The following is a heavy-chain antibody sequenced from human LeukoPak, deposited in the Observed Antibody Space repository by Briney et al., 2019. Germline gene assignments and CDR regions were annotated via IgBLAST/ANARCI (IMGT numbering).Heavy chain of an antibody. D-gene: IGHD3-22*01. CDR2: IYYSGST. CDR3: ARDLEGGTYYYDSSGAPGY. Sequence: SETLSLTCTVSGGSISSGSYYWGWIRQPPGKGLEWIGSIYYSGSTYYNPSLKSRVTISVDTSKNQFSLKLSSVTAADTAVYYCARDLEGGTYYYDSSGAPGYWGQGTLVTVSS. CDR1: GGSISSGSYY. V-gene: IGHV4-39*07. J-gene: IGHJ4*02.